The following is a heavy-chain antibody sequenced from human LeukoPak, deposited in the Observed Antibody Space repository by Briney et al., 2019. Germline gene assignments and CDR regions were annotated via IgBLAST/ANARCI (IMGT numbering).Heavy chain of an antibody. J-gene: IGHJ4*02. CDR3: ARDRMGAYYFDY. D-gene: IGHD1-26*01. Sequence: GGSLRLSCAASGFTFSSYWMSWVRQAPGEGLEWVANIKQDGSEKYYVDSVKGRFTISRDNAKNSVYLQMNSLRAEDTAVYYCARDRMGAYYFDYWGQGILVTVSS. CDR1: GFTFSSYW. CDR2: IKQDGSEK. V-gene: IGHV3-7*01.